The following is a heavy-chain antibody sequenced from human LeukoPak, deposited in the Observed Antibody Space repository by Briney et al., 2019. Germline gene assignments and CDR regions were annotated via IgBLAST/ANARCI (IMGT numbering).Heavy chain of an antibody. CDR2: IWYDGSNK. CDR3: ARDNDHYYDSSGYTEAYYFDY. CDR1: GFTFSSYG. V-gene: IGHV3-33*01. D-gene: IGHD3-22*01. Sequence: GGSLRLSCAASGFTFSSYGMHWVRQAPGKGLEWVAVIWYDGSNKYYADSVKGRFTISRDNSKNTLYLQMNSLRAEDTAVYYCARDNDHYYDSSGYTEAYYFDYWGQGTLVTVSS. J-gene: IGHJ4*02.